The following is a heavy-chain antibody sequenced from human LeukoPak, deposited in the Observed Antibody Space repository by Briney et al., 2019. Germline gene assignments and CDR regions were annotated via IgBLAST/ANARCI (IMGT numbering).Heavy chain of an antibody. CDR3: ARESYPYYYDSSGYPDY. V-gene: IGHV3-48*01. CDR2: ISSSSSTI. D-gene: IGHD3-22*01. J-gene: IGHJ4*02. CDR1: GFTFSSYS. Sequence: GGSLRLSCAASGFTFSSYSMNRVRQAPGKGLEWVSYISSSSSTIYYADSVKGRFTISRDNAKNSLYLQMNSLRAEDTAVYYCARESYPYYYDSSGYPDYWGQGTLVTVSP.